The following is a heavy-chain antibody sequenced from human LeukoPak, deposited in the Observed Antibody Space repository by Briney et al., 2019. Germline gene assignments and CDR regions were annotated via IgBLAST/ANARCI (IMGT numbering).Heavy chain of an antibody. D-gene: IGHD5-12*01. CDR1: GGTFSSYA. Sequence: SVKVSCKASGGTFSSYAISWVRQAPGQGLEWMGGIIPIFGTANYAQKFQGRVTITADESTSTAYVEMSSLRSEDTAVYYCARDAGLRGCFDYWGQGTLVTVSS. CDR3: ARDAGLRGCFDY. CDR2: IIPIFGTA. J-gene: IGHJ4*02. V-gene: IGHV1-69*13.